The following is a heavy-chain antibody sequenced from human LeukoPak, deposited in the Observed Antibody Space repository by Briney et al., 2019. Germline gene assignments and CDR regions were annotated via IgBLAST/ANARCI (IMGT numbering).Heavy chain of an antibody. CDR1: GYSFTSYW. J-gene: IGHJ6*03. D-gene: IGHD2-2*01. CDR2: IYPGDSDS. CDR3: ARGVPGFCSSTSCSGKYSHYFMDV. Sequence: GESLKISCKGSGYSFTSYWIGWVRQMPGKGLEWMAIIYPGDSDSRYNPSFQAQVTISAAKSITTAYLHWSSLKASDTAIYYCARGVPGFCSSTSCSGKYSHYFMDVWGKGTAVTVSS. V-gene: IGHV5-51*01.